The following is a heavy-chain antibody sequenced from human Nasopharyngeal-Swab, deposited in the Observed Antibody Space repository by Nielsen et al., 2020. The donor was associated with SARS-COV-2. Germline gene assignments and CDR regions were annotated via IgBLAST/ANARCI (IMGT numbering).Heavy chain of an antibody. CDR1: GFTFSSYA. CDR2: IYSGGSST. Sequence: GESLKISCAASGFTFSSYAMSWVRQAPGKGLEWVSVIYSGGSSTYYADSVKGRFTISRDNSKNTLYLQMNSLRAEDTAVYYCVKVGYSSGWTGGYFDYWGQGTLVTVSS. CDR3: VKVGYSSGWTGGYFDY. J-gene: IGHJ4*02. D-gene: IGHD6-19*01. V-gene: IGHV3-23*03.